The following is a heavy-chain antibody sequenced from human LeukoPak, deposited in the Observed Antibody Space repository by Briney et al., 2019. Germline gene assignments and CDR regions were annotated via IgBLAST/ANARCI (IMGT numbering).Heavy chain of an antibody. D-gene: IGHD3-16*02. V-gene: IGHV4-4*02. CDR2: IYHSGST. J-gene: IGHJ3*02. CDR1: GGSISSSNW. CDR3: ARDSDMITFGGVIAASGAFDI. Sequence: PSETLSLTCAVSGGSISSSNWWSWVRQPPGKGLEWIGEIYHSGSTNYNPSLKSRVTISVDKSKNQFSLKLSSVTAADTAVYYCARDSDMITFGGVIAASGAFDIWGQGTMVTVSS.